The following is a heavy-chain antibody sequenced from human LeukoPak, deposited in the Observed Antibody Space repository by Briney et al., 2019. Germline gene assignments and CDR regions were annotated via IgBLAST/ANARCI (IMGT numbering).Heavy chain of an antibody. V-gene: IGHV4-30-4*01. D-gene: IGHD5-18*01. CDR1: GGSISRGDYY. J-gene: IGHJ4*02. CDR2: IYYSGST. CDR3: ARVISYGHLDH. Sequence: PQTLSLTCTVSGGSISRGDYYWSWIRQPPGKGLEWIGYIYYSGSTYYNPSLKSRVTISVDTSKNQFSLKLSSVTAADTAVYYCARVISYGHLDHWGQGTLVTVSS.